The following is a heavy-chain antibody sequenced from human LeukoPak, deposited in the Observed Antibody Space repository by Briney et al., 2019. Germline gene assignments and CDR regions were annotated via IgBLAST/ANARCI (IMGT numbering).Heavy chain of an antibody. CDR1: GFTFSSCG. J-gene: IGHJ4*02. Sequence: GRSLRLSCAASGFTFSSCGMHWVRQAPGKGLEWVAVISYDGSNKYYADSVKGRFTISRDNSKNTLYLQMNSLRAEDTAVYYCAKDGAYCSGGSCYDFDYWGQGTLVTVSS. V-gene: IGHV3-30*18. CDR2: ISYDGSNK. CDR3: AKDGAYCSGGSCYDFDY. D-gene: IGHD2-15*01.